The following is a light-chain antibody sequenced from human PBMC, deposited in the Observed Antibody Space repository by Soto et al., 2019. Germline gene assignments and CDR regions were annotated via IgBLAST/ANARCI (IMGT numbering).Light chain of an antibody. Sequence: QSVLTQPPSASGTPGQRVTISCSGSNSNIGSNTVNWYQQLPGTAPKLLIYYDNLRPSGGPDRIYGSKCGTSASLAISGLQSDDDVYYYFASWHYRLNGRGFEAGTKVTDL. CDR2: YDN. CDR1: NSNIGSNT. CDR3: ASWHYRLNGRG. V-gene: IGLV1-44*01. J-gene: IGLJ1*01.